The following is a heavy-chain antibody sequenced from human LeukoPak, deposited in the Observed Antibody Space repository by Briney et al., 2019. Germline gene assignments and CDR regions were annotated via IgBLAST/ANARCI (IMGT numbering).Heavy chain of an antibody. CDR1: GGSFSGYY. Sequence: SETLSLTCAVYGGSFSGYYWSWIRQPPGKGLEWIGEINHSGSTNYNPSLKSRVTISVDTSKNQFSLKLSSVTAADTAVYYCARGYFDWLSTYFDYWGQGTLVTVSS. CDR2: INHSGST. J-gene: IGHJ4*02. V-gene: IGHV4-34*01. D-gene: IGHD3-9*01. CDR3: ARGYFDWLSTYFDY.